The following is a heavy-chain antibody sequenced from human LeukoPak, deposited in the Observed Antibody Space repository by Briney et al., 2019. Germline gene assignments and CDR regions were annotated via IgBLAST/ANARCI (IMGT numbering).Heavy chain of an antibody. CDR2: IWYDGSDK. Sequence: GGSLRLSCAASGFIFTENGMHWVRQAPGKGLEWVAVIWYDGSDKYYADSVKGRFTISRDNSKDTVYLQMNSLRGEDTAVYFCARDWPNRLTAGGIWFDPWGPGTLVTVSA. CDR3: ARDWPNRLTAGGIWFDP. J-gene: IGHJ5*02. CDR1: GFIFTENG. V-gene: IGHV3-33*01. D-gene: IGHD6-13*01.